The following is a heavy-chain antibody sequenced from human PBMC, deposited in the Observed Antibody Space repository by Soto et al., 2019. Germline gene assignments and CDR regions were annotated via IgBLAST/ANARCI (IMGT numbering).Heavy chain of an antibody. J-gene: IGHJ6*02. V-gene: IGHV4-59*01. CDR1: GGSISSYY. CDR3: AREGTTVDSYYCYGMDV. D-gene: IGHD1-1*01. CDR2: CHYNGRT. Sequence: QVQLQESGPGLVKPSETLSLTCTVSGGSISSYYGSWIRQPPGKGPEWIGYCHYNGRTNYTPSLKSRVTISVDTSKNKFSLKLSSVTAADTAVYYCAREGTTVDSYYCYGMDVWGQGTTVTVSS.